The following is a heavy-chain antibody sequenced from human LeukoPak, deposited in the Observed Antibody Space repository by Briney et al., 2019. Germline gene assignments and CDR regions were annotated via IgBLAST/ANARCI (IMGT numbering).Heavy chain of an antibody. CDR2: INHSGST. Sequence: SETLSLTCAVYGGSFSGYYWSWIRQPPGKGLEWIGEINHSGSTNYNPSLKSRVTISVDTSKNQFSLKLSSVTAADTAVYYCARRRRLPHFDYWGQGTLVTVSS. J-gene: IGHJ4*02. V-gene: IGHV4-34*01. D-gene: IGHD2-21*02. CDR3: ARRRRLPHFDY. CDR1: GGSFSGYY.